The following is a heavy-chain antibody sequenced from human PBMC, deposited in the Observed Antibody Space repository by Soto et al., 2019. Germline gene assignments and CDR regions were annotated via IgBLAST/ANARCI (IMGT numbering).Heavy chain of an antibody. CDR3: AKDYGYYDPSGMDV. D-gene: IGHD3-22*01. CDR2: ISGSGGST. CDR1: GFTFSTYT. Sequence: PGGSLRLSCAASGFTFSTYTMNWVRQAPGKGLEWVAGISGSGGSTYYADSVKGRFTISRDNSKNTLYLQMNSLRAEDTAVYYCAKDYGYYDPSGMDVWGQGTTVTVSS. V-gene: IGHV3-23*01. J-gene: IGHJ6*02.